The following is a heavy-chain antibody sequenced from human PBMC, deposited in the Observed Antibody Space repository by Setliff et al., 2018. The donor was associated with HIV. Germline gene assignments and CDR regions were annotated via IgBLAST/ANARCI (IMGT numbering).Heavy chain of an antibody. J-gene: IGHJ6*03. V-gene: IGHV4-34*01. CDR2: INYSGST. Sequence: SETLSLTCVVYGGSFSDYYWTWIRQPPEKGLEWIGKINYSGSTDYTSSLRRRVTISVDTSKNQISLKLTSVTAAYTAVYYCAGGEVRSRYVSSRAPFYHYYYYMDVWGKGTTVTV. CDR1: GGSFSDYY. CDR3: AGGEVRSRYVSSRAPFYHYYYYMDV. D-gene: IGHD6-13*01.